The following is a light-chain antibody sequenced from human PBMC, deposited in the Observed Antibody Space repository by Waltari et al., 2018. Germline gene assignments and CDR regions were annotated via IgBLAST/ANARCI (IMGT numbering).Light chain of an antibody. CDR3: QQYNRWPPLT. CDR1: QSISSN. Sequence: DILMTQSPAALSVSPGERAPFSCRASQSISSNLAWYQQNPGQAPRLLIFDASTRATGVPARFRGSGSGTEFTLTISSLQSEDSAIYYCQQYNRWPPLTFGGGTKVEIK. V-gene: IGKV3-15*01. J-gene: IGKJ4*01. CDR2: DAS.